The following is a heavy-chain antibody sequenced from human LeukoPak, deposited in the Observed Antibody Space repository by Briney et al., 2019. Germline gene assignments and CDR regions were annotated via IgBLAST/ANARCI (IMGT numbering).Heavy chain of an antibody. J-gene: IGHJ4*02. CDR1: GITLSNYG. CDR2: LSGSGGGT. V-gene: IGHV3-23*01. Sequence: GGSLRLSCAVSGITLSNYGMSWVRQAPGKGLEWVAGLSGSGGGTNYADSVQGRFTISRDNPKNTLYLQMNSLRAEDTAVYYCAKDVYWSELVGYFDYWGQGTLVTVSS. CDR3: AKDVYWSELVGYFDY. D-gene: IGHD6-6*01.